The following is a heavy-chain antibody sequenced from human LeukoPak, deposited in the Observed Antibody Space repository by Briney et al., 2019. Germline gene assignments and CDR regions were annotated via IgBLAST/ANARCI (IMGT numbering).Heavy chain of an antibody. Sequence: PSETLSLACTVSGGSISSSSYYWGWIRQPPGKGLEWIGSIYYSGCTYYNPSLKIRVTISVDTSKNQFSLKLSSVTAADTAVYYCARLDDRAARIGVGHSSSWSSRRGFDYWGQGTLVTVSS. CDR3: ARLDDRAARIGVGHSSSWSSRRGFDY. CDR1: GGSISSSSYY. CDR2: IYYSGCT. V-gene: IGHV4-39*01. D-gene: IGHD6-13*01. J-gene: IGHJ4*02.